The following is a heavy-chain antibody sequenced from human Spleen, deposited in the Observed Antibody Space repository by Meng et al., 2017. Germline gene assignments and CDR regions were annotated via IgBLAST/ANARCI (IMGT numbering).Heavy chain of an antibody. Sequence: QPQLQESGPGLVKPSEALFLTCTVSGGSINSRNWWSWVRQPPGKGLEWIGESYHSGSTNYNPSLKSRVTISVDKSKNQFSLNLSSVTAADTAVYYCARAEGNWNFVYWGQGTLVTVSS. J-gene: IGHJ4*02. CDR2: SYHSGST. D-gene: IGHD1-20*01. V-gene: IGHV4-4*02. CDR1: GGSINSRNW. CDR3: ARAEGNWNFVY.